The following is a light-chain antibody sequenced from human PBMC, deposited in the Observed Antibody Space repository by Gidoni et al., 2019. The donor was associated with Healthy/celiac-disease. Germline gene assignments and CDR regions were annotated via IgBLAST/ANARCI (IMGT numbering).Light chain of an antibody. CDR3: QQYDNLLPCT. CDR2: DAS. J-gene: IGKJ2*02. V-gene: IGKV1-33*01. CDR1: QDISNY. Sequence: DIQMTQSPSSLSASVGDRVTITCQASQDISNYLNWYQQKPGKAPKLLIYDASNLETGVPSRFSGSGSGTDFTFTISILQPEDIATYYCQQYDNLLPCTFGQGTKLEIK.